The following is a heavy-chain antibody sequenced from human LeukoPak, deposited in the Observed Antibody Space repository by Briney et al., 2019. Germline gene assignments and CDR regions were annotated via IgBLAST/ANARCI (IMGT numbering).Heavy chain of an antibody. CDR2: IIPIFGTA. CDR3: ASKLSSGYYWDAFDI. V-gene: IGHV1-69*05. J-gene: IGHJ3*02. D-gene: IGHD3-22*01. Sequence: SVKVSCKASGGTFSSYAISWVRQAPGQGLEWMGRIIPIFGTANYAQKFQGRVTITTDESTSTAYMELSSLRSEDTAVYYCASKLSSGYYWDAFDIWGQGTMVTVSS. CDR1: GGTFSSYA.